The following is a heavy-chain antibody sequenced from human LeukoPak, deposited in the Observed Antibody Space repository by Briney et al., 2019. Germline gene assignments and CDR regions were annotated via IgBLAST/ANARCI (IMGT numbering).Heavy chain of an antibody. CDR3: AKGPYDYSNYEGFAWFDP. V-gene: IGHV3-21*01. CDR2: ISSGNTYI. J-gene: IGHJ5*02. D-gene: IGHD4-4*01. Sequence: GGSLRLSCVASGFTFSSYSVNWVRQAPGKGLEWVSSISSGNTYIYYADSVKGRFTVSRDNAENSLYLQMNSLRVEDTAVYYCAKGPYDYSNYEGFAWFDPWGQGTLVTVSS. CDR1: GFTFSSYS.